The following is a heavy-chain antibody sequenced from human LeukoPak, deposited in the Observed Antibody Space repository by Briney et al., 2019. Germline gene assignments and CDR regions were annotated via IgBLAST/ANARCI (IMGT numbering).Heavy chain of an antibody. CDR2: LYYSGST. Sequence: TLSLTCTVSGCSISSGAHYWSRIRQHQGKGLVGIAYLYYSGSTYYNPSLKSRVTISVDTSKSQFSLGLSTVSAADTAVYYCARDLGDGYLANDYWGQGTLVTVSS. V-gene: IGHV4-31*03. J-gene: IGHJ4*02. CDR3: ARDLGDGYLANDY. D-gene: IGHD5-24*01. CDR1: GCSISSGAHY.